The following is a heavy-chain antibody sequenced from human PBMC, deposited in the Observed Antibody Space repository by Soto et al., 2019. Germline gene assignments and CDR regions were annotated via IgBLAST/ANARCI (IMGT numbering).Heavy chain of an antibody. V-gene: IGHV2-5*02. J-gene: IGHJ3*02. CDR1: GFSLSTSGVG. CDR2: IYWDDDK. CDR3: AHSKPHPGIDI. Sequence: QITLKESGPTLVKPTQTLTLTCTFSGFSLSTSGVGVGWIRQPPGKALEWLALIYWDDDKRYSPTLKSRLNITKDTSKNQVVLTMTNMDTVDTATYYCAHSKPHPGIDIWSQGTMVTVSS.